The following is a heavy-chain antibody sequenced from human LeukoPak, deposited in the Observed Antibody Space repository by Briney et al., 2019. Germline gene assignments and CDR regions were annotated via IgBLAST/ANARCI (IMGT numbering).Heavy chain of an antibody. V-gene: IGHV3-66*01. J-gene: IGHJ4*02. Sequence: QTGGPLRLSCAASGFNVSSNYISWIRQAPGRGLEWVSVNKGGNTYYLDSVKDRFIISRDNSENTVYLQMNSLRAEDTAVYYCARDPYLGLGRTFHPHPPGFRWGQGTLVIVSA. CDR2: NKGGNT. CDR1: GFNVSSNY. D-gene: IGHD3/OR15-3a*01. CDR3: ARDPYLGLGRTFHPHPPGFR.